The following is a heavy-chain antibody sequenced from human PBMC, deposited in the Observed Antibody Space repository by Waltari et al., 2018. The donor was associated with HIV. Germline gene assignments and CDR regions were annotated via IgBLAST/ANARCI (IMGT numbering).Heavy chain of an antibody. V-gene: IGHV1-8*01. Sequence: QVQLVQSGAEVKKPGASVKVSCKASGYTFTSYDINWVRQATGQGPEWMGTMNPNGGNTGYAQKFQGRVTMTMNTSIITAYMELSSMRSEDTAVYYCTTFAVTTDPKLDYWGQGTLVSVSS. J-gene: IGHJ4*02. CDR3: TTFAVTTDPKLDY. CDR2: MNPNGGNT. D-gene: IGHD4-17*01. CDR1: GYTFTSYD.